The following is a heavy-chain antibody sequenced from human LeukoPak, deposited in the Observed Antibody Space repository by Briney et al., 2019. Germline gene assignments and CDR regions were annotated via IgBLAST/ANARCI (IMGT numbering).Heavy chain of an antibody. CDR3: ARDFLGIAALDYFDY. Sequence: ASVKVSCKASGYTFTSYYMHWVRQAPGQGLEWMGIINPSGGSTSYAQKFQGRVTMTRDTSTSTVYMELSSLRSEDTAVYYCARDFLGIAALDYFDYWGQEPWSPSPQ. D-gene: IGHD6-6*01. CDR2: INPSGGST. J-gene: IGHJ4*01. CDR1: GYTFTSYY. V-gene: IGHV1-46*01.